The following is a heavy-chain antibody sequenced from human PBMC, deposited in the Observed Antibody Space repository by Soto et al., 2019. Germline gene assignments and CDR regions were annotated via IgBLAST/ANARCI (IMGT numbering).Heavy chain of an antibody. D-gene: IGHD1-1*01. CDR3: ASPMALGFDP. V-gene: IGHV3-33*01. Sequence: PGGSLRLSCAASGFTFSSYGMHWVRQAPGKGLEWVAVIWYDGSNKYYADSMKGRFTISRDNSKNTLYLQMNSLRADDTAVYYCASPMALGFDPWGQGTLVTVSS. CDR2: IWYDGSNK. J-gene: IGHJ5*02. CDR1: GFTFSSYG.